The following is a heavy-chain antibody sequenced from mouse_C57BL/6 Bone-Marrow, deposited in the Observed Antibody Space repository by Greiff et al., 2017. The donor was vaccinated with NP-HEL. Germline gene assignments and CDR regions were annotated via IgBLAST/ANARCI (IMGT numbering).Heavy chain of an antibody. V-gene: IGHV1-55*01. CDR2: IYPGSGST. CDR1: GYTFTSYW. J-gene: IGHJ2*01. CDR3: AREVLWLRHDY. D-gene: IGHD2-2*01. Sequence: QVQLQQSGAELVKPGASVKMSCKASGYTFTSYWITWVKQRPGQGLEWIGDIYPGSGSTNYNEKFKSKATLTVDTSSSTAYMQLSSLTSEDSAVYYCAREVLWLRHDYWGQGTTLTVSS.